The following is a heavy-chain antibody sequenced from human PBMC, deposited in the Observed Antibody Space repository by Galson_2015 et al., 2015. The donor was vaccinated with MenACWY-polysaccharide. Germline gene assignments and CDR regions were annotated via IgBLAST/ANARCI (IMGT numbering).Heavy chain of an antibody. D-gene: IGHD2-21*01. CDR2: MNPNSGNT. V-gene: IGHV1-8*01. CDR1: GYNFSSYD. Sequence: SVKVSCKASGYNFSSYDINWVRQARGQGLEWMGWMNPNSGNTGYAQKFQGRVAMTRTTATRTAYMELRMLRYDDTAVYYCTRIIARKHTFVDSWGQGTLVSVS. CDR3: TRIIARKHTFVDS. J-gene: IGHJ4*02.